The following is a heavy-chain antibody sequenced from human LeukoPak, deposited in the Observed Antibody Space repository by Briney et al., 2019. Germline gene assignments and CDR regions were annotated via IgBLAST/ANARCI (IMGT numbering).Heavy chain of an antibody. CDR3: AKDLWHLVRMIDH. J-gene: IGHJ4*02. CDR1: GFIFSKYA. V-gene: IGHV3-23*01. CDR2: ISATGAST. D-gene: IGHD6-6*01. Sequence: PGGSLRLSCEGPGFIFSKYAMNWVRQAPGKGREWVSAISATGASTYYIDSVKGRFTISRDNSNNTLYLQMNSLRAEDTARYYCAKDLWHLVRMIDHWGQGILVIAST.